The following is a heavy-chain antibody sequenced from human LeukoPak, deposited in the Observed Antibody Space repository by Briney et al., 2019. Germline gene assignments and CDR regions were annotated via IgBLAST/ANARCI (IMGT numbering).Heavy chain of an antibody. V-gene: IGHV1-18*04. D-gene: IGHD2-15*01. J-gene: IGHJ4*02. CDR1: GYTFTSYG. CDR2: ISGDNANT. Sequence: GASVKVSCKASGYTFTSYGISWVRQAPGQGLEWMGWISGDNANTNYGQKLQGRVTMTTDTSTSTAYMELRSLRSDDTAVYFCARDLTGSRCRGGSCYFMFGYWGQGTLVTVSS. CDR3: ARDLTGSRCRGGSCYFMFGY.